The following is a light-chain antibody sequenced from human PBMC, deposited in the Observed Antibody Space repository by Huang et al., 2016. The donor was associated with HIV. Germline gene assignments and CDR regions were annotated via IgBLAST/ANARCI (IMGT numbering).Light chain of an antibody. CDR1: QTINRY. Sequence: DIQMTQSPSSLSASVGDRVTIPCRASQTINRYLHWYQQKPGKAPQLLIYASSNLQSGVPSRFSGGGSGTDFTLTISSLQPEDFATYYCQQTYSSPRTFGQGTKVDIK. CDR2: ASS. V-gene: IGKV1-39*01. J-gene: IGKJ1*01. CDR3: QQTYSSPRT.